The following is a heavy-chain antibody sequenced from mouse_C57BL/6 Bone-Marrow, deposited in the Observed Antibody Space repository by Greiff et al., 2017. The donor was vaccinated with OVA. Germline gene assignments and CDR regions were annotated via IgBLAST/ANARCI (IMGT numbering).Heavy chain of an antibody. Sequence: EVKLMESGGGLVKPGGSLKLSCAASGFTFSSYAMSWVRQTPEKRLEWVATISDGGSYTYYPDNVKGRFTISRDNAKNNLYLQMSHLKSEDTAMYYCARPYYYGSSYYFDYWGQGTTLTVSS. V-gene: IGHV5-4*03. D-gene: IGHD1-1*01. CDR3: ARPYYYGSSYYFDY. CDR1: GFTFSSYA. CDR2: ISDGGSYT. J-gene: IGHJ2*01.